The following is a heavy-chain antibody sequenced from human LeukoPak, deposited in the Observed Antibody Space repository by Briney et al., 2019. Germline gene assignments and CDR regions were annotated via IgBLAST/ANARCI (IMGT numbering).Heavy chain of an antibody. D-gene: IGHD3-9*01. Sequence: GGSLRLSCAASGFTFSSYSMNWVRQAPGKGLEWVSSISSSSYIYNADSVKGRFTISRNNAKNSLYLRMNSLRAEDTAVYYCARVAGDILTGYYPDYWGQGTLVTVSS. V-gene: IGHV3-21*01. CDR1: GFTFSSYS. CDR3: ARVAGDILTGYYPDY. CDR2: ISSSSYI. J-gene: IGHJ4*02.